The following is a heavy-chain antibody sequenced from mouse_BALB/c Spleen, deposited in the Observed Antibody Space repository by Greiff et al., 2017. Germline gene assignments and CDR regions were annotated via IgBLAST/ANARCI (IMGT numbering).Heavy chain of an antibody. CDR1: GFTFSDYG. CDR2: ISNLAYSI. J-gene: IGHJ4*01. D-gene: IGHD4-1*01. Sequence: EVMLVESGGGLVQPGGSRKLSCAASGFTFSDYGMAWVRQAPGKGPEWVAFISNLAYSIYYADTVTGRFTISRENAKNTLYLEMSSLRSEDTAMYYCAKTGKYYAMDYWGQGTSVTVSS. CDR3: AKTGKYYAMDY. V-gene: IGHV5-15*02.